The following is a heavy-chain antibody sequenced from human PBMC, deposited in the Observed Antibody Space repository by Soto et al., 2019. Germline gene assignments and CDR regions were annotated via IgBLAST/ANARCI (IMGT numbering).Heavy chain of an antibody. CDR1: GFTFSSYG. CDR3: AKGMSVWGSYRSVLNFDY. D-gene: IGHD3-16*02. CDR2: ISYDGSNK. V-gene: IGHV3-30*18. Sequence: GGSLRLSCAASGFTFSSYGMHWVRQAPGKGLEWVAVISYDGSNKYYADSVKGRFTISRDNSKNTLYLQMNSLRAEDTAVYYCAKGMSVWGSYRSVLNFDYWGQGTLVTVSS. J-gene: IGHJ4*02.